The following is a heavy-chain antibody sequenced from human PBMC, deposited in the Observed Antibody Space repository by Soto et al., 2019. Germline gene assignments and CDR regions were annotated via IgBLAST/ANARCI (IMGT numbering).Heavy chain of an antibody. CDR1: GLSLGSYY. CDR2: VFYTGRA. Sequence: PSDTLALTCTFCGLSLGSYYLRLIRQPPGKGLEWIGYVFYTGRANYNASLKSRVSISLDTSNYQFSLKLSSVTAADTAVYYCARDGDGRMTTNPYYYNGMDVWGPGTTVTVSS. CDR3: ARDGDGRMTTNPYYYNGMDV. V-gene: IGHV4-59*01. J-gene: IGHJ6*02. D-gene: IGHD4-4*01.